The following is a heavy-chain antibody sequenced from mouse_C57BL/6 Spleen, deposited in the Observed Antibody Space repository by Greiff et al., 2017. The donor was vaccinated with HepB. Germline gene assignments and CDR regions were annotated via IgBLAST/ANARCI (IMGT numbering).Heavy chain of an antibody. CDR2: IDPSDSYT. CDR1: GYTFTSYW. CDR3: ARRSSYGYDDAMDY. D-gene: IGHD2-2*01. V-gene: IGHV1-69*01. J-gene: IGHJ4*01. Sequence: QVQLQQSGAELVMPGASVKLSCKASGYTFTSYWMHWVKQRPGQGLEWIGEIDPSDSYTNYNQKFKGKSTLTVDKSSSTAYMQLSSLTSEDSAVYYCARRSSYGYDDAMDYWGQGTSVTVSS.